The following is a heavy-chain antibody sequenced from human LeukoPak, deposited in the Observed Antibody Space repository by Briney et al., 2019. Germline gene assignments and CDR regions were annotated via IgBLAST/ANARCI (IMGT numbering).Heavy chain of an antibody. CDR2: ISSSSSTI. J-gene: IGHJ4*02. CDR3: ASGYGGNSYLVGF. V-gene: IGHV3-48*01. D-gene: IGHD4-23*01. Sequence: GGSLRLSCAASGFTFSSYSMNWVRQAPGKGLEWVSYISSSSSTIYYADSVKGRFTISRDNAKNSLYLQMNSLRAEDTAVYYCASGYGGNSYLVGFWGQGALVTVSS. CDR1: GFTFSSYS.